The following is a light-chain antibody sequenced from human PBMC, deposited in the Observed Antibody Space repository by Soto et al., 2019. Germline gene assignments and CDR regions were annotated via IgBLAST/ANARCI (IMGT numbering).Light chain of an antibody. CDR2: GAS. CDR1: QSFRGL. Sequence: PGERATLSCRASQSFRGLLAWYQQKPGQAPRLLIYGASSRATGIPDRFSGSGSGTDFTLTISRLEPEDFAVYYCQQYGSSLGVTFGGGTKVDIK. J-gene: IGKJ4*01. CDR3: QQYGSSLGVT. V-gene: IGKV3-20*01.